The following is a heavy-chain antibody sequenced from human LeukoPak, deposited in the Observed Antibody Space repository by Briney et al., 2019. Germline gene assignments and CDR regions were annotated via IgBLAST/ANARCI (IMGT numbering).Heavy chain of an antibody. CDR3: ARSVGWEPRGLNDY. CDR2: ISSSSSTI. J-gene: IGHJ4*02. Sequence: GGSLRLSCAASGFTFSSYSMNWVRQAPGKGLEWVSYISSSSSTIYYADSVKGRFTISRDNAKNSLDLQMNSLRAEDTAVYYCARSVGWEPRGLNDYWGQGTLVTVSS. V-gene: IGHV3-48*01. CDR1: GFTFSSYS. D-gene: IGHD1-26*01.